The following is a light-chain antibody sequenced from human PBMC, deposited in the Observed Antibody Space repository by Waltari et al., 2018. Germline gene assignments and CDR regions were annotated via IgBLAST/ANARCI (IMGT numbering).Light chain of an antibody. CDR1: ESINSW. J-gene: IGKJ1*01. CDR3: QQYKRPPWT. Sequence: DIQMTQSPSTLSASVGDRVTISCRATESINSWLAWYQQKPGKAPKLLISRSFNLESGVPSRFSGSGSGTEFILTISSLQPDDLATYHCQQYKRPPWTFGRGTKV. V-gene: IGKV1-5*03. CDR2: RSF.